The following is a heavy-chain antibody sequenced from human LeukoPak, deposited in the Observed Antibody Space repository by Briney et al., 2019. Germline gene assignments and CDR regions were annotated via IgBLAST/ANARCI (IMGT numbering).Heavy chain of an antibody. Sequence: GGSLRLSCAASGFTFSSYAMSWVRQAPGKGLEWVSAISGSGGSTYYADSVRGRFTISSDNSKNTLYLQMSSLRAEDTAVYYCAKFFWSRSWYPVGWFDPWGQGTLVTVSS. CDR3: AKFFWSRSWYPVGWFDP. CDR2: ISGSGGST. D-gene: IGHD6-13*01. V-gene: IGHV3-23*01. J-gene: IGHJ5*02. CDR1: GFTFSSYA.